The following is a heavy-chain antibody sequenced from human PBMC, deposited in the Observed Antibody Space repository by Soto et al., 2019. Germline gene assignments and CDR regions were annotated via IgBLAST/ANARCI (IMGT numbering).Heavy chain of an antibody. Sequence: PSEPLPLTCAVHGGPFKDSYWSWIRQPPGKGLEWIGEINHIGSFNYNPSLKSRVTISVDTPKNQFSLKLSSMTAADTAVYYCARLSGSNYYTVAYWGQGILVTVS. CDR2: INHIGSF. CDR3: ARLSGSNYYTVAY. J-gene: IGHJ4*02. D-gene: IGHD1-26*01. CDR1: GGPFKDSY. V-gene: IGHV4-34*01.